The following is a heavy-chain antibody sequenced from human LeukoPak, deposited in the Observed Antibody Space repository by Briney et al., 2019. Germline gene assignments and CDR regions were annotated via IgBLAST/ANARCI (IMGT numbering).Heavy chain of an antibody. CDR2: ISTSGSPI. D-gene: IGHD2-15*01. Sequence: GGSLRLSCVASGSTFSDYYMGWIRQAPGKGLECIAYISTSGSPIYYADSVRGRFTISRDNAKNSLYLQMNSLRDEDTAVHYCARDHVLVPATFHIWGQGTMVTVSS. J-gene: IGHJ3*02. CDR3: ARDHVLVPATFHI. V-gene: IGHV3-11*04. CDR1: GSTFSDYY.